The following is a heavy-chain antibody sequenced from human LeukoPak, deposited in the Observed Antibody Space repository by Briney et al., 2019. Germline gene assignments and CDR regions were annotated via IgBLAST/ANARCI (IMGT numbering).Heavy chain of an antibody. CDR1: GGSIGSNSFY. D-gene: IGHD1-1*01. Sequence: SETLSLTCTVSGGSIGSNSFYWGWLRQPPGKGLEWIGAIYYSGITYYNPSLTSRVTISLDTSNDQFSLNLSSVTAADTAVYYCARDRTGGLYYMDVWGKGTTVIVSS. CDR2: IYYSGIT. V-gene: IGHV4-39*07. J-gene: IGHJ6*03. CDR3: ARDRTGGLYYMDV.